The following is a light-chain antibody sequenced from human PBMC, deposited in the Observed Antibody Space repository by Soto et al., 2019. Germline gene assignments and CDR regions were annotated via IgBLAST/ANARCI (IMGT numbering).Light chain of an antibody. CDR1: QSISSW. Sequence: DIQMTQSPSTLSASVGDRVTITCRASQSISSWLAWYQQKPGKAPKLLIYKASSLESGVPSRFSGSESGTEFTLTISSLQPDDFATYYCQQYNSYSLTFGGGTKVEFK. CDR2: KAS. J-gene: IGKJ4*01. V-gene: IGKV1-5*03. CDR3: QQYNSYSLT.